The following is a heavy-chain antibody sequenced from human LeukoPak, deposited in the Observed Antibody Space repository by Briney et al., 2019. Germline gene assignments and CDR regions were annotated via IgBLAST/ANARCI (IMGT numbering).Heavy chain of an antibody. CDR2: ISGSGGST. J-gene: IGHJ6*02. CDR1: GFTFSSYA. V-gene: IGHV3-23*01. CDR3: AKDRYITMVRGVISDYYGMDV. D-gene: IGHD3-10*01. Sequence: GGSLRLSCAASGFTFSSYAMSWVRQAPGKGLEWVSAISGSGGSTYYADSVKGRFTISRVNSKNTLYLQMNSLRAEDTAVYYCAKDRYITMVRGVISDYYGMDVWGQGTTVTVSS.